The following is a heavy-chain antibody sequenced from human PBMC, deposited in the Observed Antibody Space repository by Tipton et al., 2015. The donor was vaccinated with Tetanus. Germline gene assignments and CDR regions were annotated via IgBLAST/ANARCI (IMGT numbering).Heavy chain of an antibody. J-gene: IGHJ3*01. CDR1: GGSISSSSYY. D-gene: IGHD2-8*01. V-gene: IGHV4-39*01. Sequence: TLSLTCTVSGGSISSSSYYWGWIRQPPGKGLEWIGSAYYSGSTYYNPSLKSRVTISVDTSKNQFSLELSSVTAADTAVYYCARRSYCTSTRCFDAFDLWGPGTRVTVSS. CDR3: ARRSYCTSTRCFDAFDL. CDR2: AYYSGST.